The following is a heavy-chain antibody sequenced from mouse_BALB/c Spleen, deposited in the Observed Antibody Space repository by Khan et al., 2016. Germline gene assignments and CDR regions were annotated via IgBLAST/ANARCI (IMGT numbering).Heavy chain of an antibody. CDR2: INPHSSTI. Sequence: EVKLLESGGGLVQPGGSLKLSCAASGFDFSRYWMSWVRQAPGKGLEWIGEINPHSSTINYTPSLKDKFIISRDNAKNTLYLQMSTVRSEDTALYYCASRVYYFSLVYFGRGTSVPVSS. CDR1: GFDFSRYW. CDR3: ASRVYYFSLVY. J-gene: IGHJ4*01. V-gene: IGHV4-1*02. D-gene: IGHD1-1*01.